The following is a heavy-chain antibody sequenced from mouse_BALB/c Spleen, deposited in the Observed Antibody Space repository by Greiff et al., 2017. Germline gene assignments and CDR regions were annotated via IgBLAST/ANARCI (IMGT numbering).Heavy chain of an antibody. CDR1: GYSITSGYY. J-gene: IGHJ3*01. CDR3: AREGLYDYDVAWFAY. Sequence: EVHLVESGPGLVKPSQSLSLTCSVTGYSITSGYYWNWIRQFPGNKLEWMGYISYDGSNNYNPSLKNRISITRDTSKNQFFLKLNSVTTEDTATYYCAREGLYDYDVAWFAYWGQGTLVTVSA. V-gene: IGHV3-6*02. CDR2: ISYDGSN. D-gene: IGHD2-4*01.